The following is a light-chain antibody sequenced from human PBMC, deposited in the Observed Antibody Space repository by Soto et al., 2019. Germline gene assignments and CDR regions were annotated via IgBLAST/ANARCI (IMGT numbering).Light chain of an antibody. CDR1: SSNIGAGHD. CDR3: QSYESSLSGSEV. CDR2: GNG. Sequence: QSVLTQPASVSGSPGQSITISCTGSSSNIGAGHDVHWYQHLPGTAPKLLIYGNGNRPSGVPDRFSGSKSGTSASLAITGLQAEDEADYYCQSYESSLSGSEVFGTGTKV. V-gene: IGLV1-40*01. J-gene: IGLJ1*01.